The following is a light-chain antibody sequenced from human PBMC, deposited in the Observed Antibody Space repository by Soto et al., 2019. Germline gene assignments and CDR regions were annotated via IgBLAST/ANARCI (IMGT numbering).Light chain of an antibody. CDR1: SSNIGSNT. CDR2: SNN. V-gene: IGLV1-44*01. J-gene: IGLJ1*01. Sequence: QSVLAQPPSASGTAGQRVTISCCGSSSNIGSNTVNWYQQLPGTAPKLLLYSNNQRPSGVPDRFSGSKSGTSASLAISGLQSEDEADYYCAAWDDSLNAYVFGSGTKVTLL. CDR3: AAWDDSLNAYV.